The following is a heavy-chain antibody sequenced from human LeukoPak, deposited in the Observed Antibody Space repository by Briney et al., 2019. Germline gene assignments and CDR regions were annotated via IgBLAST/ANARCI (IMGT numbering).Heavy chain of an antibody. V-gene: IGHV4-34*01. CDR2: INHSGST. Sequence: SETLSITCAVYGGSFSGYYWSWIRQPPGKGLEWIGEINHSGSTNYNPSLKSRVTISVDTSKNQFSLKLSSVTAADTAVYYCASLNSGSSLRADYWGQGTLVTVSS. CDR1: GGSFSGYY. J-gene: IGHJ4*02. CDR3: ASLNSGSSLRADY. D-gene: IGHD1-26*01.